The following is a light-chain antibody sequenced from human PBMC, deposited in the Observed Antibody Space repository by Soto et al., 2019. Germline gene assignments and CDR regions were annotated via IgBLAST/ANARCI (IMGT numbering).Light chain of an antibody. CDR1: SSNIGARYD. CDR3: QSYDSSLRGYV. Sequence: QSVLTQPPSVSGAPGQRVTFSCTGSSSNIGARYDVHWYQQLPGTAPKLIIYGNSDRPSGVPDRFSGSKSGTSASLAITGLQAEDEADYYCQSYDSSLRGYVFGTGTKLTVL. V-gene: IGLV1-40*01. CDR2: GNS. J-gene: IGLJ1*01.